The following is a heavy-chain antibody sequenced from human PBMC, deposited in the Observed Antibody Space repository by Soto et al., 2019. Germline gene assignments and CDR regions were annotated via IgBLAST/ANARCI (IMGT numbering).Heavy chain of an antibody. V-gene: IGHV3-30*18. CDR3: AKDFERSVGATSFDD. CDR2: ISYDGSNK. J-gene: IGHJ4*02. D-gene: IGHD1-26*01. CDR1: GFTFCRYG. Sequence: GXSLGLSCAAPGFTFCRYGMHWVRPTPGKGLEWVAVISYDGSNKYYADSVKGRFTISRDNSKNTLYLQMNSLRAEDTAVYYCAKDFERSVGATSFDDWGQGTLVTVSS.